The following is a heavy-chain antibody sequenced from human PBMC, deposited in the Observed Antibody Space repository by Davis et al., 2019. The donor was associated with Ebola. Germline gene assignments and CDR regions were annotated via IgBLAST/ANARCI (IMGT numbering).Heavy chain of an antibody. CDR3: ARRSRYYFDY. CDR1: VGTLGSSA. CDR2: IIPIFGTA. V-gene: IGHV1-69*13. J-gene: IGHJ4*02. Sequence: SVTDSRKASVGTLGSSAISWVRQAPGQGLEWMGGIIPIFGTANYAQKFQGRVTITADESTSTAYMELRSLRSEDTAVYSCARRSRYYFDYWGQGTLVTVSS.